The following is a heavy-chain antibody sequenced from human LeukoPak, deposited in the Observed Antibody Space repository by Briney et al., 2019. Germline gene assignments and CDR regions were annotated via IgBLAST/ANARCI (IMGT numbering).Heavy chain of an antibody. V-gene: IGHV4-34*01. CDR2: ISHSEGT. Sequence: SETLSLTCGVYGVSLNDHYWSWIRQFPGKGLEWIGEISHSEGTTYNPSLKSRVTISLDASENQFSLKLTSATAADTAVYYCARIRCGHTSVNCYNRWGLGTLVTVSS. D-gene: IGHD5/OR15-5a*01. CDR3: ARIRCGHTSVNCYNR. CDR1: GVSLNDHY. J-gene: IGHJ4*02.